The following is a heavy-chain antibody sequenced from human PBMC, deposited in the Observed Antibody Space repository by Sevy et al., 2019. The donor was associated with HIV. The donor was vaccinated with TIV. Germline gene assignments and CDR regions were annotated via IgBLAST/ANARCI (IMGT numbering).Heavy chain of an antibody. Sequence: GESLKISCKGSGYSFTTNWIAWVRQMPGKGLEWMGIIYGDSDTRYSPSFEGQVTISADKSFSTAYLQWRTLKASDTAVYYCAMGWNTAMPFDFWGQGTLVTVSS. CDR1: GYSFTTNW. J-gene: IGHJ4*02. CDR2: IYGDSDT. D-gene: IGHD5-18*01. V-gene: IGHV5-51*01. CDR3: AMGWNTAMPFDF.